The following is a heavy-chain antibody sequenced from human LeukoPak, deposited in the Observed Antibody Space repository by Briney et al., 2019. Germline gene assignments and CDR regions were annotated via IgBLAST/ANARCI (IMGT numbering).Heavy chain of an antibody. CDR1: GGSISSYY. CDR3: ARGPTRNIAVAGTFDY. V-gene: IGHV4-59*01. J-gene: IGHJ4*02. Sequence: PSETLSLTCTVSGGSISSYYWSWIRQPPGKGLEWIGYINYSGSTNYNPSLKRRVTISVDTSKNQVSLKLSSVTAADTAVYYCARGPTRNIAVAGTFDYWGQGTLVTVSS. CDR2: INYSGST. D-gene: IGHD6-19*01.